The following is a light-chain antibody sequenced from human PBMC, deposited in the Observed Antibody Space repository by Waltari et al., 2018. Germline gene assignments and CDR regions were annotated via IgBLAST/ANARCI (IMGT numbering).Light chain of an antibody. J-gene: IGLJ2*01. CDR1: SSDVGSYNL. CDR2: EVS. Sequence: QSALTQPASVSGSPGQSITISCTGTSSDVGSYNLVSWYQQHPGKAPKLMIYEVSKRPSGVSHRFSGSKSGNTASLTISGLHAEDEADYYCCSYAGSSTLVFGGGTKLTVL. CDR3: CSYAGSSTLV. V-gene: IGLV2-23*02.